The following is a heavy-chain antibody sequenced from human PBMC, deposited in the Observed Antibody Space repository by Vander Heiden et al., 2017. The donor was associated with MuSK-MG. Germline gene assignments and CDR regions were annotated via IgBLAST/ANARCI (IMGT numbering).Heavy chain of an antibody. V-gene: IGHV3-48*04. D-gene: IGHD6-19*01. CDR3: ARDGYSSGWFLGMDV. Sequence: EVQLVESGVGLVQPGGSLRLSCAASGFTFRDYGMNWVRQAPGKGLEWVAYISTRSRTIYYADSVEGRFTISSDNAQISLYLQMNGLRAEDTAVYYCARDGYSSGWFLGMDVWGQGTTVTVSS. CDR1: GFTFRDYG. CDR2: ISTRSRTI. J-gene: IGHJ6*02.